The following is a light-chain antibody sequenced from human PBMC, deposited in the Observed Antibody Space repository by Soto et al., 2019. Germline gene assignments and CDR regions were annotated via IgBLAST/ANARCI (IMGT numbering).Light chain of an antibody. CDR2: DAS. Sequence: EIVLTQSPATLSLSPGERATISCRASQSVSSYLAWYQQKPGQAPRLLIYDASTRATGIPARFSGSGSGTDFTLTISSLEPEDFAVYYCQQRSNWPRSITFGPGTRLEIK. V-gene: IGKV3-11*01. J-gene: IGKJ5*01. CDR1: QSVSSY. CDR3: QQRSNWPRSIT.